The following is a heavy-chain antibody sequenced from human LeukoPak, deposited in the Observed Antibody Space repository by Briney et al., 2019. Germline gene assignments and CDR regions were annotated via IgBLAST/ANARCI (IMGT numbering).Heavy chain of an antibody. D-gene: IGHD3-16*01. CDR1: GGSISSYY. Sequence: SETLPLTCTVSGGSISSYYWSWIRQPPGKGLEWIGYIYYSGSTNYNPSLKSRVTISVDTSKNQFSLKLSSVTAADTAVYYCARLDAYDYVWGSPAPDAFDIWGQGTMVTVSS. CDR2: IYYSGST. J-gene: IGHJ3*02. V-gene: IGHV4-59*08. CDR3: ARLDAYDYVWGSPAPDAFDI.